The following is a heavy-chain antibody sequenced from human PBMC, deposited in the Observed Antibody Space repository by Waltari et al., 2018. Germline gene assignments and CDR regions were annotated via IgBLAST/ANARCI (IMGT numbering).Heavy chain of an antibody. CDR2: IYYSGST. V-gene: IGHV4-59*08. J-gene: IGHJ4*02. CDR3: ASRIDYYDSSGDY. CDR1: GGSISSYY. D-gene: IGHD3-22*01. Sequence: QVQLQESGPGLVTPSETLSLPCTVSGGSISSYYWSLIRQPPGKGLEWIGYIYYSGSTNYNPSLKSRVTISVDTSKNQFSLKLSSVTAADTAVYYCASRIDYYDSSGDYWGQGTLVTVSS.